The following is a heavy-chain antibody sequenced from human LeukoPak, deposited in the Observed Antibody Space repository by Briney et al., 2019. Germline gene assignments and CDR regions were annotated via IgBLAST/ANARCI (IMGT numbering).Heavy chain of an antibody. V-gene: IGHV3-23*01. CDR2: ISGSGGST. D-gene: IGHD3-9*01. Sequence: GGSLRLSCAASGFTFSSYAMSWVRQAPGKGLEWVSAISGSGGSTYYADSAKGRFTISRDNSKNTLYLQMNSLRAEDTAVYYCAKDLGRYSAGLGMDVWGKGTTVTVSS. J-gene: IGHJ6*04. CDR1: GFTFSSYA. CDR3: AKDLGRYSAGLGMDV.